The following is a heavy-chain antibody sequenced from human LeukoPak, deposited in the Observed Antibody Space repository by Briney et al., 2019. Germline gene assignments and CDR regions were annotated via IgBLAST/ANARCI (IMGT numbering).Heavy chain of an antibody. J-gene: IGHJ4*02. V-gene: IGHV3-30*02. Sequence: PGTSLRLSCAASGFTFSTYGMHWVRQAPGKGLEWVEYIRYDGSEKYYVDSVKGRFTISRDNSKNTVYLQMNSLRPEDTAVYYCAKIGAAGTWNYFDYWGQGTLVTVSS. CDR1: GFTFSTYG. CDR3: AKIGAAGTWNYFDY. CDR2: IRYDGSEK. D-gene: IGHD6-13*01.